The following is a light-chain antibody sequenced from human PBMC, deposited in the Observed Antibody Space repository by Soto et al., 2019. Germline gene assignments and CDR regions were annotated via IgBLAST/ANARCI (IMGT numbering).Light chain of an antibody. Sequence: EIVLPQSPGTLSLSQGDRATLSCRASQRLSTSYLAWYQQKPSQAPRLPLFAASSRATGIPDRFSGSGSGTDFALTISRLEPDDLAVSYCQQYTRSQYIFGQGTKLEIK. V-gene: IGKV3-20*01. J-gene: IGKJ2*01. CDR1: QRLSTSY. CDR2: AAS. CDR3: QQYTRSQYI.